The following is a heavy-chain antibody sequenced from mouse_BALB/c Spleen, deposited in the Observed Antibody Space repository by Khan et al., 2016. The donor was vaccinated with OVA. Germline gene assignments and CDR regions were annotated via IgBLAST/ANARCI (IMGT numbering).Heavy chain of an antibody. J-gene: IGHJ3*01. CDR1: GFTFSSYS. D-gene: IGHD4-1*01. CDR2: ISSDGDYT. CDR3: ASHLTGSFAY. V-gene: IGHV5-6*01. Sequence: EVQLVESGGDLVKPGGSLKLSCAASGFTFSSYSMSWVRQTPDKRLEWVATISSDGDYTYFPDSVKGRFTISRDNAKNTLNLQMSSLKSEDTALYYCASHLTGSFAYWGQGTLGTVSA.